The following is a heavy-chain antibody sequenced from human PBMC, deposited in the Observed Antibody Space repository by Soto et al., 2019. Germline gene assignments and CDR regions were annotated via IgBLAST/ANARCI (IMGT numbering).Heavy chain of an antibody. Sequence: SETLSLTCTVSGDSISSSTYYWSWIRQPPGKGLEWIGYIYYSGSTYYNPSLKSRVTISVDTSKNQFSLKLSSVTAADTAVYYCARDLVMDVWGQGTTVTVSS. J-gene: IGHJ6*02. V-gene: IGHV4-30-4*01. CDR2: IYYSGST. CDR1: GDSISSSTYY. D-gene: IGHD2-8*02. CDR3: ARDLVMDV.